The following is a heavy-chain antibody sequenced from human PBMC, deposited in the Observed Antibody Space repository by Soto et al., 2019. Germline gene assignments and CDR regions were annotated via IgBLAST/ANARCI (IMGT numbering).Heavy chain of an antibody. D-gene: IGHD3-22*01. CDR2: ISGSGGST. V-gene: IGHV3-23*01. J-gene: IGHJ4*02. Sequence: GGSLRLSCAASGFTFSSYAMSWVRQAPGKGLEWVSAISGSGGSTYYADSVKGRFTISRDNSKNTLYLQMNSLRAEDTAVYYCAKAGGMIVVVIPPADYWGQGTLVTVSS. CDR3: AKAGGMIVVVIPPADY. CDR1: GFTFSSYA.